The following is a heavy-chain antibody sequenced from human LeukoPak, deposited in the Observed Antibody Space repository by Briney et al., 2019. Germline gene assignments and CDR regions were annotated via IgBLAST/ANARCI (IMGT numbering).Heavy chain of an antibody. D-gene: IGHD1-26*01. CDR2: IFHSGTT. CDR3: ARGDPVGLFDD. J-gene: IGHJ4*02. CDR1: GGSFSSDY. Sequence: KTSETLSLTCTMSGGSFSSDYWNWIRQPPGKGLEWIGCIFHSGTTNYNPSLKSRVTISVDTSKNHCSLRLSSVTAADTGVYYCARGDPVGLFDDWGQGILVTVSS. V-gene: IGHV4-59*01.